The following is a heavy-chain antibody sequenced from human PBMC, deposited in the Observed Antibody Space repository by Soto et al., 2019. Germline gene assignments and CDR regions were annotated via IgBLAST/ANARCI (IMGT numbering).Heavy chain of an antibody. CDR1: GFTFSSYA. J-gene: IGHJ4*02. D-gene: IGHD3-10*01. CDR3: AKAVYGSGSYYNALDY. Sequence: EVQLLESGGGLVQPGGSLRLSCAASGFTFSSYAMSWVRQAPGKGLEWVSAISGSGGSTYYADSVKGRFTISRDNSKNTLYLQMNSLRAEDTAVYYCAKAVYGSGSYYNALDYWGQGTLVTVSS. V-gene: IGHV3-23*01. CDR2: ISGSGGST.